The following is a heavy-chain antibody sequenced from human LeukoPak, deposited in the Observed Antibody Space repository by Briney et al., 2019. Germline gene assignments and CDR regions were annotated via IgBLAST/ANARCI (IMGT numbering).Heavy chain of an antibody. Sequence: PGGSLRLSCAASGFTFSTYDMHWVRQAPGKGLEWVSYISSSSRTISYAASVKGRFTISRDNAKNSLYLQMNSLRAEDTAVYYCARLRYYAMDVWGQGTTVTASS. CDR2: ISSSSRTI. CDR3: ARLRYYAMDV. CDR1: GFTFSTYD. J-gene: IGHJ6*02. V-gene: IGHV3-48*01.